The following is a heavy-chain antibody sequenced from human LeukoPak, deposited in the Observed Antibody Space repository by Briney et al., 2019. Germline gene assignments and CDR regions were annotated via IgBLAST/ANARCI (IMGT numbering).Heavy chain of an antibody. CDR1: GGSISRCY. CDR2: SYYTGNT. V-gene: IGHV4-59*01. D-gene: IGHD2-15*01. Sequence: SETLSLTCTVSGGSISRCYWSWIRQPPGKGLEWIGFSYYTGNTNYNPSLKSRVTISVDTSTNQFSLKLSSVTAADTAVYYCARVQYAAGSYYMDVWGEGTTVTVSS. CDR3: ARVQYAAGSYYMDV. J-gene: IGHJ6*03.